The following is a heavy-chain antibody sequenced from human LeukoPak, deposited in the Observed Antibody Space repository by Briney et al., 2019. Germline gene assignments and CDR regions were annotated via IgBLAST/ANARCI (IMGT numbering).Heavy chain of an antibody. Sequence: GGSLRLSCIASGSTFRSYAMSWVRQAPGKVLEWVSGISGIGGTSYYADSVKGRFTISRDNSKNTLYLQMNSLRDEDTAVYYCAKFYSLYYFDYWGQGTLVTVSS. J-gene: IGHJ4*02. CDR3: AKFYSLYYFDY. V-gene: IGHV3-23*01. CDR1: GSTFRSYA. CDR2: ISGIGGTS. D-gene: IGHD4-11*01.